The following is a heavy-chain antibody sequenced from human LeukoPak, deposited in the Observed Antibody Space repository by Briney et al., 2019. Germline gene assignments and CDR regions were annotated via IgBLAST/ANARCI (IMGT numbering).Heavy chain of an antibody. CDR2: ISSSSSTI. V-gene: IGHV3-48*04. CDR3: ARVRDDYIRY. CDR1: GFTFSIYA. J-gene: IGHJ4*02. Sequence: RTGGSLRLSCAASGFTFSIYAMSWVRQAPGKGLEWVSYISSSSSTIYYADSVKGRFTISRDNAKNSLYLQMNSLRAEDTAVYYCARVRDDYIRYWGQGTLVTVSS. D-gene: IGHD4-11*01.